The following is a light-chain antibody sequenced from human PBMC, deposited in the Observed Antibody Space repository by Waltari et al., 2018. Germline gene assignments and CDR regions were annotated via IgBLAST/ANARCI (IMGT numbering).Light chain of an antibody. J-gene: IGLJ3*02. CDR1: NIERKS. Sequence: SYVVTQPPSGSVAPGQTATITCEGDNIERKSVHWYQQKAGQAPGLVVYDGSDRPPGIPARLSGSNSGNTATLTIRRVEAGDEADYYCQLWDSRSNHLVFGGGTKLTVL. CDR2: DGS. V-gene: IGLV3-21*02. CDR3: QLWDSRSNHLV.